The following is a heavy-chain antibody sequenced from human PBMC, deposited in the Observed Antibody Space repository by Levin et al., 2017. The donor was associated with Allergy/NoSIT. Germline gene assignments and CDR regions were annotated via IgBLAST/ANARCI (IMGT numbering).Heavy chain of an antibody. D-gene: IGHD2-8*02. CDR1: GFTFSSYA. Sequence: SCAASGFTFSSYAMHWVRQAPGKGLEWVAVISYDGSQKYYGDSVKGRFTISRDNSENALHLEVNSLRGEDTAVYNCAKDGGVAQHNFFYNGMDDWGKGTTITVSS. V-gene: IGHV3-30*18. J-gene: IGHJ6*04. CDR3: AKDGGVAQHNFFYNGMDD. CDR2: ISYDGSQK.